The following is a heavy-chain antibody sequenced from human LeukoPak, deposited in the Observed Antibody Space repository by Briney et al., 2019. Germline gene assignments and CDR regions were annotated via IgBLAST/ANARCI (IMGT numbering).Heavy chain of an antibody. V-gene: IGHV1-18*01. CDR2: VSGYNGYT. CDR1: GYTFTSYG. J-gene: IGHJ1*01. CDR3: ARDKAVTTELTQYFQH. D-gene: IGHD4-11*01. Sequence: ASVKVSCKASGYTFTSYGISWVRQAPGQGLEWMGWVSGYNGYTNYAQQLQFRVTMTTDSSTSTPYMELRSLRSDDTAVYYCARDKAVTTELTQYFQHWGQGTLVTVSS.